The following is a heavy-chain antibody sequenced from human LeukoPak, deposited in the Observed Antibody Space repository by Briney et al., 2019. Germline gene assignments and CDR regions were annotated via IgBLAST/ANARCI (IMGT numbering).Heavy chain of an antibody. Sequence: GGSLRLSCAASGFTFSTYRMNWVRQAPGKGLEWVSSISSSSSYIYYADSVKGRFTISRDNAKNSLYLQMNSLRAEDTAVYYCARDSQYYYGSGSYYPFDYWGQGTLVTVSS. V-gene: IGHV3-21*01. J-gene: IGHJ4*02. CDR2: ISSSSSYI. D-gene: IGHD3-10*01. CDR1: GFTFSTYR. CDR3: ARDSQYYYGSGSYYPFDY.